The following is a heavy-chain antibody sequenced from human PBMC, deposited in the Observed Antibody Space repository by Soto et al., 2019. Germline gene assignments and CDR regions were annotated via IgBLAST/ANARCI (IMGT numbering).Heavy chain of an antibody. CDR1: GFTFSSYG. CDR3: ARDSSYDFWSGYYTSYYYYGMDV. D-gene: IGHD3-3*01. CDR2: IWYDGSNK. Sequence: GGSLRLSCAASGFTFSSYGMHWVRQAPGKGLEWVAVIWYDGSNKYYADSVKGRFTISRDNSKNTLYLQMNSLRAEDTAVYYCARDSSYDFWSGYYTSYYYYGMDVWGQGTTVTVSS. V-gene: IGHV3-33*01. J-gene: IGHJ6*02.